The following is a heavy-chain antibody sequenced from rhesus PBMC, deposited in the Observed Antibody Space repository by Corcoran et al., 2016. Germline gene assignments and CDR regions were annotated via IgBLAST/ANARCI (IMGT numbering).Heavy chain of an antibody. D-gene: IGHD2-2*01. CDR3: ARMEDRSDWPGFDS. CDR1: VGSTSGGFD. CDR2: FYAHSGYT. Sequence: QVQLHESGPGLVKPSATLSLTCASFVGSTSGGFDWMVTRRPTGKGLEWIGYFYAHSGYTNYNPSLKDRVTSSTDTSKNQFSLKLTSGTAADTAIYFCARMEDRSDWPGFDSWGQGILVTVSS. J-gene: IGHJ4*01. V-gene: IGHV4-76*01.